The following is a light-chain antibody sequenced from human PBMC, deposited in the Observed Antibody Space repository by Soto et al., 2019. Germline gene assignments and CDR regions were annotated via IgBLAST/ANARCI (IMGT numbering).Light chain of an antibody. CDR2: GAS. J-gene: IGKJ1*01. CDR3: QQYGSSGT. Sequence: EIVLTQSPGTLSLSPGERATLSCRASQSVSNNYLAWYQQKPGQAPRLLIYGASNRPTGIQDRFSGSGSGTHFTLTISRMEPEDFAVYYCQQYGSSGTFGQGTKEQIK. CDR1: QSVSNNY. V-gene: IGKV3-20*01.